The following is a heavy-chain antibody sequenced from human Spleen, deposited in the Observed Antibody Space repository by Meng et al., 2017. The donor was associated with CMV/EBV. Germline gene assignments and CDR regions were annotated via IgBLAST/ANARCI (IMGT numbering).Heavy chain of an antibody. V-gene: IGHV1-8*01. CDR3: ATAFFDSYYYGMDV. D-gene: IGHD2-21*01. Sequence: ASVKVSCKASGYTFTSYDINWVRQATGQGLEWMGWMNPNSGNTGYAQKFQGRVTMTRNTSISTAYMELSSLRSEDTAVYYCATAFFDSYYYGMDVWGQGTTVTVSS. J-gene: IGHJ6*02. CDR1: GYTFTSYD. CDR2: MNPNSGNT.